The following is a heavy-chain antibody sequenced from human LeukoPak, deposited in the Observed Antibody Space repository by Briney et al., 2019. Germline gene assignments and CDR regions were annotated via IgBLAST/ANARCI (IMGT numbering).Heavy chain of an antibody. CDR1: GYTFTSYA. CDR3: ARGNYGDYSNAFDI. V-gene: IGHV7-4-1*02. CDR2: INTNTGNP. D-gene: IGHD4-17*01. Sequence: GASVKVSCKASGYTFTSYAMNWVRQAPGQGLEWMGWINTNTGNPTYAQGFTGRFVFSLDTSVSTAYLQISSLKAEDTAVYYCARGNYGDYSNAFDIWGQGTMVTVSS. J-gene: IGHJ3*02.